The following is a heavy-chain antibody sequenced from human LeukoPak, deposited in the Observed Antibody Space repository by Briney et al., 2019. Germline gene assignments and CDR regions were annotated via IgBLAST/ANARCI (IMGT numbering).Heavy chain of an antibody. Sequence: GGSLRLSCAASGFTFSSYSMNWVRQAPGKGLEWVSYISSSSSTIYNADSVKGRFTISRDNAKNSLYLQMNSLRAEDTAVYYCARDPAVAGTNFDYGGQGTLVTVSS. CDR3: ARDPAVAGTNFDY. CDR2: ISSSSSTI. V-gene: IGHV3-48*04. D-gene: IGHD6-19*01. CDR1: GFTFSSYS. J-gene: IGHJ4*02.